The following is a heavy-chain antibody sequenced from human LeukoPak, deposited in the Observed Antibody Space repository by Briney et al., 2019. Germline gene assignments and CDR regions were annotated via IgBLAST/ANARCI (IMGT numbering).Heavy chain of an antibody. CDR2: INHSGST. CDR3: ARAFRGRYYFDY. J-gene: IGHJ4*02. Sequence: PSETLSLTCAVYGGSFSGYYWSWIRQPPGKGLEWIGEINHSGSTNYNPSLKSRVTISVDTSKNQFSLKLSSVTAADTAVYYCARAFRGRYYFDYWGQGTLVTVSS. V-gene: IGHV4-34*01. CDR1: GGSFSGYY.